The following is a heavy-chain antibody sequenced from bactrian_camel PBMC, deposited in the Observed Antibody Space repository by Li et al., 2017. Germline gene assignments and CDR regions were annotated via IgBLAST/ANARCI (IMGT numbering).Heavy chain of an antibody. J-gene: IGHJ4*01. D-gene: IGHD5*01. CDR3: ARDLMGWGDEYGF. CDR1: RYTLY. CDR2: TYGETTT. V-gene: IGHV3S53*01. Sequence: HVQLVESGGGSVQAGGSLKLSCAASRYTLYIAWFRQAPGTEREVVAETYGETTTTYADSVKGRFTTSRDNAQNTLYLQLNSLETSDTAMYYCARDLMGWGDEYGFWGQGTQVTVS.